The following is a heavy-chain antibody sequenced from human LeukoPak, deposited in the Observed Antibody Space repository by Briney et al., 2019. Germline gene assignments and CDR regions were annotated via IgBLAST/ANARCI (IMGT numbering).Heavy chain of an antibody. CDR2: IRSKTSGGAT. CDR3: SRIRGTYYFDSGYYFDS. J-gene: IGHJ4*02. Sequence: GSLRLSCAASGFTFGDFAISWFRQAPGKGLEWVSFIRSKTSGGATEYAASVRGRFTISRDDSKSIAYLQMDSLKTEDTAVYYCSRIRGTYYFDSGYYFDSWGQGTLVSVSS. D-gene: IGHD3-10*01. CDR1: GFTFGDFA. V-gene: IGHV3-49*03.